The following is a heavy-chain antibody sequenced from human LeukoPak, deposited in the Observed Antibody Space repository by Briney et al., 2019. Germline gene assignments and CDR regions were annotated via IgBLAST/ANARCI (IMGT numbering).Heavy chain of an antibody. CDR3: ARDDYGDAFDY. J-gene: IGHJ4*02. Sequence: GGSLRLSCAVSGFTVSSNYMSWVRQAPGKGLDWVSVIYSGGSTYYADSVKGRFTISRDNSKNTQYLQMNSLRAEDTAVYYCARDDYGDAFDYWGQGTLVTVSS. CDR1: GFTVSSNY. CDR2: IYSGGST. V-gene: IGHV3-66*01. D-gene: IGHD4-17*01.